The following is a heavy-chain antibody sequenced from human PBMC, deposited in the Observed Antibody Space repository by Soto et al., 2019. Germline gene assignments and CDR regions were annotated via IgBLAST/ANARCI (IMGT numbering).Heavy chain of an antibody. CDR2: INWNSGSI. V-gene: IGHV3-9*01. CDR3: VKDESINWYSGHFRH. J-gene: IGHJ1*01. CDR1: GFTFDDYA. D-gene: IGHD6-13*01. Sequence: EVQLVESGGGLVQPGRSLRLSCAASGFTFDDYAMHWVRQVPGKGLEWVSGINWNSGSIGYADSVKGRFAISRDNAKNSLHLQMNSLRAEDTAFYYCVKDESINWYSGHFRHWGQGTLGHRLL.